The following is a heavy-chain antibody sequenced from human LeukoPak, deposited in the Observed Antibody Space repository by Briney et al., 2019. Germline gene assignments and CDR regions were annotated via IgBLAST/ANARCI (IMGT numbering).Heavy chain of an antibody. Sequence: SVKVSFKASGGTFMRHSISWVRQAPGQGLEWMGGIIPILAAADYPQKYQGRVTITTDESTSTAYMELSSLRSEDTAVYYCARDHGPPPSYYYMDVWGKGTTVTVSS. CDR2: IIPILAAA. CDR1: GGTFMRHS. CDR3: ARDHGPPPSYYYMDV. J-gene: IGHJ6*03. D-gene: IGHD4-17*01. V-gene: IGHV1-69*16.